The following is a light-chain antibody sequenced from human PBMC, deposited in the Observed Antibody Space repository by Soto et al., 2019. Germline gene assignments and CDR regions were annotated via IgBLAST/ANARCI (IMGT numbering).Light chain of an antibody. J-gene: IGLJ1*01. CDR2: EVS. V-gene: IGLV2-8*01. Sequence: QSALTQPPSASGSPGQSVTISCTGASSDVGGYNYVSWYQQHPGKAPKVIIYEVSKRPSGVPDRFSGSKSGSTAYLTVSGLQAEDEADYYCSSYAVTNIFVFGTGTKVTVL. CDR1: SSDVGGYNY. CDR3: SSYAVTNIFV.